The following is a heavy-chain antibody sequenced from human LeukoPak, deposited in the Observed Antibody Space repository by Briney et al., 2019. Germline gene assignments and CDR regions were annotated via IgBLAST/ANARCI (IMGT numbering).Heavy chain of an antibody. Sequence: SETLSLTCTVSGGSISSYYWSWIRQPAGKGLEWIGRIYTSGSTNYNPSLKSRVTMSVDTSKNQFSLKLSSVTAADTAVYYCARAGQWGSGSLAYYFDYWGQGTLVTVSS. D-gene: IGHD3-10*01. CDR3: ARAGQWGSGSLAYYFDY. CDR1: GGSISSYY. CDR2: IYTSGST. J-gene: IGHJ4*02. V-gene: IGHV4-4*07.